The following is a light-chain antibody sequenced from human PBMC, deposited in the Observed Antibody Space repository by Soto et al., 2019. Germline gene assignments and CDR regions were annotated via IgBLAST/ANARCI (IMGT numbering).Light chain of an antibody. Sequence: QSALTQPPSASGSPGQSVTISCTGTSSDVGGYKYVSWYQQHPGKAPKLMIYEVNKRPSGVPDRFSGSKSGNTASLTVSGLQAEDEADYYCSSFADSPVVFGGGTQLTVL. CDR3: SSFADSPVV. CDR1: SSDVGGYKY. V-gene: IGLV2-8*01. CDR2: EVN. J-gene: IGLJ2*01.